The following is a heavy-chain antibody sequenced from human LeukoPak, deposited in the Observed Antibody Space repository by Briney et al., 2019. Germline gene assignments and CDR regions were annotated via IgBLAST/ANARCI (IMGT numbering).Heavy chain of an antibody. CDR3: AREGGYDILTGYQDY. J-gene: IGHJ4*02. CDR1: GYIFTTYF. D-gene: IGHD3-9*01. V-gene: IGHV1-2*02. Sequence: ASVKVSCKASGYIFTTYFIHWVRQAPGQGLEWMGWINPDNGDTNYVQKFQGRVTMTRDTSISTAYMELTRLRSDDTAVYYCAREGGYDILTGYQDYWGQGTLVTVSS. CDR2: INPDNGDT.